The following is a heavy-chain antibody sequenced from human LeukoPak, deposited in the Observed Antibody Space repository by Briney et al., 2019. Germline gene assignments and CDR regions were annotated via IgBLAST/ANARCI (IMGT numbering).Heavy chain of an antibody. Sequence: ASVMVSCKASGYTFTSYYMHWVRQAPGQGLEWMGIINPSGGSTSYAQKFQGRVTMTRDTSTSTVYMELSSLRSEDTAVYYCASSEGYSSSPPQFDPWGQGTLVTVSS. CDR2: INPSGGST. CDR3: ASSEGYSSSPPQFDP. CDR1: GYTFTSYY. V-gene: IGHV1-46*01. J-gene: IGHJ5*02. D-gene: IGHD6-13*01.